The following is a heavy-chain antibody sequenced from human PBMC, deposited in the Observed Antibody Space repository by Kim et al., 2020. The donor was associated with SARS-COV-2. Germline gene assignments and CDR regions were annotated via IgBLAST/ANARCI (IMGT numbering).Heavy chain of an antibody. J-gene: IGHJ3*02. Sequence: VKGRFTISRDNAKNSLYLQMNSLRAEDTAVYYCARDVSYYYDSSGYAFDIWGQGTMVTVSS. CDR3: ARDVSYYYDSSGYAFDI. V-gene: IGHV3-11*06. D-gene: IGHD3-22*01.